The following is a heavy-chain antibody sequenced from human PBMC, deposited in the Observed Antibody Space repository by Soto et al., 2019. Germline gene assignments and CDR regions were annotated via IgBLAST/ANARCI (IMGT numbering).Heavy chain of an antibody. CDR1: GFTFSSYD. CDR2: IGTAGDT. J-gene: IGHJ6*02. CDR3: ARGGQTYYDFWSGYYTDNYYYYGMDV. V-gene: IGHV3-13*01. D-gene: IGHD3-3*01. Sequence: GGSLRLSCAASGFTFSSYDMHWVRQATGKGLEWVSAIGTAGDTYYPGSVKGRFTISRENAKNSLYLQMNSLRAEDTAVYYCARGGQTYYDFWSGYYTDNYYYYGMDVWGQGTTVTVSS.